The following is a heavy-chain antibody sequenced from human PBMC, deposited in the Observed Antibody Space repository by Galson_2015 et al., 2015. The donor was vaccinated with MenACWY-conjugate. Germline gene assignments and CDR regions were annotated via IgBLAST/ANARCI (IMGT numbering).Heavy chain of an antibody. CDR3: AREGYGSGTGGAFDI. CDR1: GFTFSGYY. CDR2: IRSSAGSI. V-gene: IGHV3-11*01. J-gene: IGHJ3*02. Sequence: SLRLSCAASGFTFSGYYMSWIRQAPGKGLEWVSHIRSSAGSINYADSVKGRFTISRDSAKNSLYLQMNSLRADDTAVYYCAREGYGSGTGGAFDIWGQGTMVTVSS. D-gene: IGHD3-10*01.